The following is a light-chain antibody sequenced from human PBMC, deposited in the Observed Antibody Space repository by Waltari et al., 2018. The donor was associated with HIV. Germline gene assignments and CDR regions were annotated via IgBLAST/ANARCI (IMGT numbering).Light chain of an antibody. CDR2: GNY. V-gene: IGLV1-44*01. J-gene: IGLJ3*02. CDR3: ASWDASLNGWV. CDR1: PPTLGINT. Sequence: QSVVTQPPSVSGTPGQTVTIPCSGSPPTLGINTVNWYPPPPGTAPKRLIYGNYQRPSGVPDRFSASKSGTSASLAISGLQSEDEADYYCASWDASLNGWVFGGGTKLTVL.